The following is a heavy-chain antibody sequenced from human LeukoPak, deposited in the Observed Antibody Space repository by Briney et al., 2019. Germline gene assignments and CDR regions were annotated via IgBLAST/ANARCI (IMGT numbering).Heavy chain of an antibody. J-gene: IGHJ5*02. Sequence: PSETLSLTCTVSGGSISSYYWSWIRQPAGKGLEWIGRIYTGGSTNYNPSLKSRVTMSVDTSKNQFSLKLSSVTAADTAVYYCARDMTTVTTGWFDPWGQGTLVTVSS. CDR3: ARDMTTVTTGWFDP. V-gene: IGHV4-4*07. D-gene: IGHD4-17*01. CDR2: IYTGGST. CDR1: GGSISSYY.